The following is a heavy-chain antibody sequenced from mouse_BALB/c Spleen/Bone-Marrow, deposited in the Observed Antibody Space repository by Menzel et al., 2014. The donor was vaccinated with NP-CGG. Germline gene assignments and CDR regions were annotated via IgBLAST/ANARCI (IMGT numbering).Heavy chain of an antibody. Sequence: EVKLMESGGRLVQPGGSLKLSCAASGFSFSDHYMYWVRQTPEKRLEWVATISDGGGHTYYSDSVKGRFTISRDNAKNNLYLQMSSLKSEDTAMYHCARDGDYRYAWFSYWGQGTPVTVSA. V-gene: IGHV5-4*02. J-gene: IGHJ3*01. CDR1: GFSFSDHY. D-gene: IGHD2-14*01. CDR2: ISDGGGHT. CDR3: ARDGDYRYAWFSY.